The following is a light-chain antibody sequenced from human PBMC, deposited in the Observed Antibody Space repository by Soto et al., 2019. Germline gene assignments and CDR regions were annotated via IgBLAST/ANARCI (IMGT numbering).Light chain of an antibody. J-gene: IGKJ1*01. V-gene: IGKV2-28*01. CDR2: MGS. CDR3: MQALQTPWT. CDR1: QSLLHGDGYNY. Sequence: DIVLTQSPLSLPVTPGEPASISCRSSQSLLHGDGYNYLDWYLQKPGQSPQLLICMGSDRASGGPDRFSGSGSGTDFTLTISRVEAEDFVVYYCMQALQTPWTFGQGTQVEIK.